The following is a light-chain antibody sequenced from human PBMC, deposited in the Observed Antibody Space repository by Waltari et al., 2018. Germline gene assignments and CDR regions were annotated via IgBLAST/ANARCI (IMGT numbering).Light chain of an antibody. CDR3: QQYNNWRQWT. Sequence: EIVMTQSPATLSVSPGERATLSCRASQSVSSNLAWYQQKPGQAPRLLIYGASTRATGIPARFSGSGSGTEFTFTISSLQSEDFAVYYCQQYNNWRQWTFGQGTKVEIK. CDR1: QSVSSN. J-gene: IGKJ1*01. CDR2: GAS. V-gene: IGKV3-15*01.